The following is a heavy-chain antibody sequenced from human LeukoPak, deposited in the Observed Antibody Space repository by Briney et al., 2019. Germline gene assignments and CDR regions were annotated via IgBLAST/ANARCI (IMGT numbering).Heavy chain of an antibody. CDR2: INPNSGGT. V-gene: IGHV1-2*06. Sequence: ASVKVSCKASGYTFTGYYMHWVRQAPGQGLEWMGQINPNSGGTNYVQKFQGRVTMTRDTSFTTAYMELSGLRSDDTAVYYCARGLRSHYYDSSGYYYGMDVWGQGTTVTVSS. D-gene: IGHD3-22*01. J-gene: IGHJ6*02. CDR1: GYTFTGYY. CDR3: ARGLRSHYYDSSGYYYGMDV.